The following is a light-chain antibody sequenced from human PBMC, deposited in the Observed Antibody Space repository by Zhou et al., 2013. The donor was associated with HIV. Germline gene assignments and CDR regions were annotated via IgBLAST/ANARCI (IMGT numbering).Light chain of an antibody. CDR1: QSLLHSNGYNS. CDR2: LGS. Sequence: DVVLTQSPLSLPVTPGEPASISCRSSQSLLHSNGYNSLDWYLQKPGQSPHLLIYLGSNRASGVPDRFSGSGSGTDFTLKISRVEAEDVGVYYCMQALQTPRTFGGGTEGG. V-gene: IGKV2-28*01. CDR3: MQALQTPRT. J-gene: IGKJ4*01.